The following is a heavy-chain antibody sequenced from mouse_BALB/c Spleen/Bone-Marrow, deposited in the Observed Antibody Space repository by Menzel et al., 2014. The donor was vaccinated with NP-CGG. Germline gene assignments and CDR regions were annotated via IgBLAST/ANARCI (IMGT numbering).Heavy chain of an antibody. D-gene: IGHD2-14*01. Sequence: QVQLKESGPGLVQPSQSLSITCTVSGFSLTSYGVHWVRQSPGKGLEWLGVIWSGGSTDYNAAFISRLSISKDNSKSQVFFKMNSLQADETAIYYCARNPPPYRLYAMDYWGQGTSVTVSS. J-gene: IGHJ4*01. CDR2: IWSGGST. CDR1: GFSLTSYG. V-gene: IGHV2-4-1*01. CDR3: ARNPPPYRLYAMDY.